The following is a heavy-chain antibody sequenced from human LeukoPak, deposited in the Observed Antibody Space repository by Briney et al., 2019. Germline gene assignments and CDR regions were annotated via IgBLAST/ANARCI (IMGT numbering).Heavy chain of an antibody. D-gene: IGHD3-16*01. CDR2: MNPNSGNT. V-gene: IGHV1-8*01. CDR1: GYTYTSYD. J-gene: IGHJ4*02. Sequence: VSVKVSCKASGYTYTSYDINWVRQATGQGLEWMGWMNPNSGNTGYAQKFQGRVTMTRNTSISTAYMELSSLRSEDTAVYYCARDNDSRDPPHFDYWGQGTLVTVSS. CDR3: ARDNDSRDPPHFDY.